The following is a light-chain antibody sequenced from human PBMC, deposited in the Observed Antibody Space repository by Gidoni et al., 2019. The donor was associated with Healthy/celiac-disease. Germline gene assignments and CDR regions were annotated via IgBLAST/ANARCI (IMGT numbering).Light chain of an antibody. CDR1: QGISSY. CDR2: AAS. V-gene: IGKV1-9*01. J-gene: IGKJ4*01. Sequence: DIQLTQSPSFRSASVGDRVTITCRASQGISSYLAWYQQKPGKAPKLLIYAASTLQSGVPSRFSGRGSGTEFTLTSSSLQPEEFATYCCQQLNSYPLTFGGGTKVEIK. CDR3: QQLNSYPLT.